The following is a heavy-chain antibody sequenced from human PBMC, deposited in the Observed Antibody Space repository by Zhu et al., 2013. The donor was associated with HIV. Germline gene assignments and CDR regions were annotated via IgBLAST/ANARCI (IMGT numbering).Heavy chain of an antibody. J-gene: IGHJ5*02. CDR2: INPNSGGT. CDR3: ARDSSSWVRNWFDP. CDR1: GYTFTGYY. V-gene: IGHV1-2*02. D-gene: IGHD6-13*01. Sequence: QVQLVQSGAEVKKPGASVKVSCKASGYTFTGYYMHWVRQAPGQGLEWMGWINPNSGGTNYAQKFQGRVTMTRDTSISTAYMELSRLRSDDTAVDYCARDSSSWVRNWFDPWAREPWSPSPQ.